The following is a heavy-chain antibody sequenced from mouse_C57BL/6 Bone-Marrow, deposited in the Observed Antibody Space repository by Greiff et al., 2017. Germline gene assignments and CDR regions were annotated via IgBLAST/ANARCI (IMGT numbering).Heavy chain of an antibody. J-gene: IGHJ3*01. CDR3: AREVDYGNYVWFAY. V-gene: IGHV1-85*01. CDR2: IYPRDGST. CDR1: GYTFTSYD. Sequence: QVQLQQSGPELVKPGASVKLSCKASGYTFTSYDINWVKQRPGQGLEWIGWIYPRDGSTKYNEKFKGKATLTVDTSSSPAYRELHSLTSEDSAVYFCAREVDYGNYVWFAYWGQGTLVTVSA. D-gene: IGHD2-1*01.